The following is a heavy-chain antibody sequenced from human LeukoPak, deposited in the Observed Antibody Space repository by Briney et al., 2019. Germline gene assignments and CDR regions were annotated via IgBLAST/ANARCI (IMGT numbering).Heavy chain of an antibody. CDR2: IKPNSGGT. V-gene: IGHV1-2*02. D-gene: IGHD3-10*01. Sequence: ASVKVSCKASGYTCTGYYMHWVRQAPGQGVQGLGWIKPNSGGTNYAQKFQGRVTMTRDTSISTAYMELSRLSSDDTALYYCARGGFLWFGALEDAFDIWGQGTMVTVSS. CDR1: GYTCTGYY. J-gene: IGHJ3*02. CDR3: ARGGFLWFGALEDAFDI.